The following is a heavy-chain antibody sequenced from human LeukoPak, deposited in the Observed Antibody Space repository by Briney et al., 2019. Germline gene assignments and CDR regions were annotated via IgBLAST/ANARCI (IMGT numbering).Heavy chain of an antibody. J-gene: IGHJ4*02. CDR1: GFTFSDHY. D-gene: IGHD4-23*01. V-gene: IGHV3-11*05. Sequence: GGSLRLSCEVSGFTFSDHYMSWIRQAPGKRLEWVSYISSSSTYTNYADSVEGRFTISRDNAKNLLYLQMNSLRAEDTAVYYCARGDYGGDYSDYWGQGTLVTVSS. CDR3: ARGDYGGDYSDY. CDR2: ISSSSTYT.